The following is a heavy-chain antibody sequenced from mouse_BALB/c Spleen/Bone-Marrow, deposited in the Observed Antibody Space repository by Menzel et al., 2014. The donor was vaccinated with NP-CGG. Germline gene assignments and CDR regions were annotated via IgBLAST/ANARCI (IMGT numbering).Heavy chain of an antibody. V-gene: IGHV3-2*02. CDR2: INYSGFT. J-gene: IGHJ3*01. CDR3: AREGDSAFAY. D-gene: IGHD2-13*01. CDR1: GCSITSDYA. Sequence: VHVKQSGPGLVKPSQSLSLTCTVTGCSITSDYAWNWIRQFPGDKLEWMGYINYSGFTTYNPSLKSRISITRDTSKNQFFLQLNSVTTEDTATYYCAREGDSAFAYWGQGTLVTVSA.